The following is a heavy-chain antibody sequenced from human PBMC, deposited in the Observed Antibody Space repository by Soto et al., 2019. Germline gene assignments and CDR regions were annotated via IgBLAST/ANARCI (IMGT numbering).Heavy chain of an antibody. Sequence: GESLKISCEGVGYSFTNHWIAWVRQMSGKGLEWMGTIYPGDSDMRYSPSFRGQVTMSVDKSINTAYLQWGSLKASDTAKYYCARLSREFWSGLDYWGEGTMVTVYS. CDR2: IYPGDSDM. CDR1: GYSFTNHW. V-gene: IGHV5-51*01. CDR3: ARLSREFWSGLDY. J-gene: IGHJ4*02. D-gene: IGHD3-3*01.